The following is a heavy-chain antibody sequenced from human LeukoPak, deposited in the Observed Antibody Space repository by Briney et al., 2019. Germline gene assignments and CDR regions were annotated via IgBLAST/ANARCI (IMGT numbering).Heavy chain of an antibody. Sequence: PGRSLRLSCAASGFTFSSYAMHWVRQAPGKGLEWVAVISYDGSNKYYADSVKGRFTISRDNSKSTLYLQMNSLRAEDTAVYYCATYCSGGSCYPLGAFDIWGQGTMVTVSS. CDR3: ATYCSGGSCYPLGAFDI. CDR1: GFTFSSYA. CDR2: ISYDGSNK. D-gene: IGHD2-15*01. J-gene: IGHJ3*02. V-gene: IGHV3-30-3*01.